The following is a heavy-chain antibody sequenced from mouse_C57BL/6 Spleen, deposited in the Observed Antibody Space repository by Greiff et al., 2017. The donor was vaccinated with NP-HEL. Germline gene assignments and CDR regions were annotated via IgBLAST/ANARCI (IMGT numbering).Heavy chain of an antibody. D-gene: IGHD1-1*01. CDR3: ARHYYGSTYLDY. J-gene: IGHJ3*01. CDR2: IDPNSGGT. Sequence: QVQLQQPGAELVKPGASVTLSCKASGYTFTSYWMHWVKQRPGRGLEWIGRIDPNSGGTKYNEKFKSKATLTVDTSSSTAYMQLSSLTSEDSAVYYWARHYYGSTYLDYWGQGTLLTVSA. V-gene: IGHV1-72*01. CDR1: GYTFTSYW.